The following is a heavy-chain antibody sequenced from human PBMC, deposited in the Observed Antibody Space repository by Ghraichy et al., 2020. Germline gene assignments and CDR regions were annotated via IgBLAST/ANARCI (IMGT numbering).Heavy chain of an antibody. J-gene: IGHJ4*02. CDR3: ANVGAGGQFDS. D-gene: IGHD3-16*01. CDR2: ITWNGAEE. CDR1: GFIFKYSA. Sequence: SLNISCETSGFIFKYSAMHWVRQAPGKGLEWVAGITWNGAEEAYADSVKGRFTISRDNARQSLYLQMTSLRPDDTALYFCANVGAGGQFDSWGQGTPVTVSS. V-gene: IGHV3-9*01.